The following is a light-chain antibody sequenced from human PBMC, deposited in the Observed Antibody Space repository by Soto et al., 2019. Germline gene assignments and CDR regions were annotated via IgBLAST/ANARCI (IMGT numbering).Light chain of an antibody. V-gene: IGKV3-20*01. J-gene: IGKJ1*01. Sequence: EIVMTQSPATLSVSPGERTTLSCRASQSVDNYLAWYQQKPGQAPRLLIYDASNRATGIPARFSGSGSGTDFTLTISRLENEDFAVYYGQQYGSSPVTFGQGTKVDIK. CDR1: QSVDNY. CDR2: DAS. CDR3: QQYGSSPVT.